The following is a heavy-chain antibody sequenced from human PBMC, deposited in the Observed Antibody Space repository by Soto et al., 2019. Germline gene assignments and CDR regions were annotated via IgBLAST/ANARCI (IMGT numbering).Heavy chain of an antibody. J-gene: IGHJ6*02. CDR1: GYTFTSYG. CDR2: ISAYNGNT. CDR3: ARDITICGVVTPTYYYYGMDV. V-gene: IGHV1-18*01. D-gene: IGHD3-3*01. Sequence: ASVKVSCKASGYTFTSYGISWVRQAPGQGLEWMGWISAYNGNTNYAQKLQGRVTMTTDTSTSTAYMELRSLRSDDTAVYYCARDITICGVVTPTYYYYGMDVWGQGTTVTVSS.